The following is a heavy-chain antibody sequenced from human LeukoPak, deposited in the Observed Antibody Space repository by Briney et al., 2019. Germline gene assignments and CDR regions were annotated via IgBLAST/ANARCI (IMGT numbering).Heavy chain of an antibody. CDR2: IWFDGSNK. V-gene: IGHV3-33*01. Sequence: PGRSLRLSCAASGFIFSNDAMHWVRQAPGKGLEWVAFIWFDGSNKHYADSVKGRFTISRDNSEDTLYLQMNSLRAEDTAVYYCVRDPSGSGFDFDSWGQGALVTVSS. J-gene: IGHJ4*02. D-gene: IGHD1-1*01. CDR3: VRDPSGSGFDFDS. CDR1: GFIFSNDA.